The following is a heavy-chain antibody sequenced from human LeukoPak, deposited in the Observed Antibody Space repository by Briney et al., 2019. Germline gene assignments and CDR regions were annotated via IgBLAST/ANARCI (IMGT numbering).Heavy chain of an antibody. J-gene: IGHJ4*02. CDR1: GGTFSSYT. CDR3: ARRGYSYGYRQGSDY. V-gene: IGHV1-69*02. Sequence: ASVKVSCKASGGTFSSYTISWVRQAPGQGLEWMGRIIPILGIANYAQKFQGRVTITADRSTSTAYMELSSLRSEDTAVYYCARRGYSYGYRQGSDYWGQGTLVTVSS. D-gene: IGHD5-18*01. CDR2: IIPILGIA.